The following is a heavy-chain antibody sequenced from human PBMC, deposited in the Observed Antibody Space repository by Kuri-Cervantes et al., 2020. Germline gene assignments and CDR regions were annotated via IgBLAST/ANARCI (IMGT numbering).Heavy chain of an antibody. D-gene: IGHD6-19*01. J-gene: IGHJ3*02. CDR3: ASEVGADIRVAGAFDI. CDR1: GGSISSYY. Sequence: ESLKISCTVSGGSISSYYWSWIRQPPGKGLEWIGYINYSGSTNYNPSLKSRVTISVDTSKNQFSLKLSTVTAADTAVYYCASEVGADIRVAGAFDIWGQGTMVTVSS. CDR2: INYSGST. V-gene: IGHV4-59*13.